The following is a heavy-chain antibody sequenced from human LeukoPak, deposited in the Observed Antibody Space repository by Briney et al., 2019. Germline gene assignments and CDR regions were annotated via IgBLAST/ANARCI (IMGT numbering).Heavy chain of an antibody. J-gene: IGHJ3*02. Sequence: ASVKVSCKASGYTFTYRYLHWVRQAPGQALEWMGWITPFNGNTNYAQKFQDRVTITRDRSMSTAYMELSSLRSEDTAMYYCAGVDSSGWYGTGHDAFDIWGQGTMVTVSS. V-gene: IGHV1-45*02. CDR2: ITPFNGNT. CDR1: GYTFTYRY. CDR3: AGVDSSGWYGTGHDAFDI. D-gene: IGHD6-19*01.